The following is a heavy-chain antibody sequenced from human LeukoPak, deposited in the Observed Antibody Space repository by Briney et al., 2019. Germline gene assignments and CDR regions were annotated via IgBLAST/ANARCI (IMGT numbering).Heavy chain of an antibody. CDR1: GFTFSSYW. D-gene: IGHD6-19*01. J-gene: IGHJ4*02. Sequence: GGSLRLSCAASGFTFSSYWMSWVRQAPGKGLEWVANIKQDGSEKYYVDSVKGRFTISRDNAKNSLYLQMNSLRAEDTAVYYCARAPEYSSGWYFGDYWGQGTLVTVSS. CDR2: IKQDGSEK. V-gene: IGHV3-7*03. CDR3: ARAPEYSSGWYFGDY.